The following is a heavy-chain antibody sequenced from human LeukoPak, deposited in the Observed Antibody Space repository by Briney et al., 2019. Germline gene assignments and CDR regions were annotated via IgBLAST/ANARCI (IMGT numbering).Heavy chain of an antibody. CDR3: VKGGRWVGATVWSDI. J-gene: IGHJ3*02. CDR2: ISTKGGNT. Sequence: GGSLRLSCSASGFTFSNYAMYWVRQAPGERLELVSGISTKGGNTYYADSVKDRFIISRDNPKNTLYLQMSSLRAEDTAVYYCVKGGRWVGATVWSDIWGQGTMVTVSS. CDR1: GFTFSNYA. V-gene: IGHV3-64D*09. D-gene: IGHD1-26*01.